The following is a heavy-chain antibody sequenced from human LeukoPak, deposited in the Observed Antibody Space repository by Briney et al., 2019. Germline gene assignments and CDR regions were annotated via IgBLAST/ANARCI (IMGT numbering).Heavy chain of an antibody. V-gene: IGHV4-31*03. CDR1: GGSIRSAGYS. Sequence: SQTLSLTCTVSGGSIRSAGYSWYWIRQFPGKGLEWIGYIYYSGSTAYNPSLKSRITISLDTSENQFSLNLTSVTAADTAVYFCARDGATGVLDHWGQGTLVTVSS. J-gene: IGHJ4*02. D-gene: IGHD7-27*01. CDR3: ARDGATGVLDH. CDR2: IYYSGST.